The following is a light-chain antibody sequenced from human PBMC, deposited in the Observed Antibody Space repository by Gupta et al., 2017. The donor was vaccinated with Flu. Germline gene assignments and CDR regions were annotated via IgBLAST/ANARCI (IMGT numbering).Light chain of an antibody. Sequence: RFLLATLGQPASISCRSSQSLVYTDGKTYLNWFHQRPGQSPRRLISRISDRDSGVPDRFSGSGSGTDFTLKISRVEAEDVGVYYCMQVSHWPYTFGQGTKLELK. CDR2: RIS. CDR1: QSLVYTDGKTY. V-gene: IGKV2-30*01. CDR3: MQVSHWPYT. J-gene: IGKJ2*01.